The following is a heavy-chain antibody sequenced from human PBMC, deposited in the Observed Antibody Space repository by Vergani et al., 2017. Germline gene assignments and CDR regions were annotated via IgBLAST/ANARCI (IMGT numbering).Heavy chain of an antibody. Sequence: VQLVESGGGLVKPGGSLRLSCAASGFTFSSYGMHWVRQAPGKGLEWVAVIWYDGSNKYYADSVKGRFTISRDNSKNTLYLQMNSLRAEDTAVYYCASSLHSGSYGGFGYWGQGTLVTVSS. J-gene: IGHJ4*02. D-gene: IGHD1-26*01. CDR1: GFTFSSYG. V-gene: IGHV3-33*01. CDR3: ASSLHSGSYGGFGY. CDR2: IWYDGSNK.